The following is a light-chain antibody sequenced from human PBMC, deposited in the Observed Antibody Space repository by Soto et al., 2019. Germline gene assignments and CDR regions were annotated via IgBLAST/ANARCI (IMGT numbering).Light chain of an antibody. CDR1: QTASSSH. V-gene: IGKV3D-20*02. CDR3: HQRNQ. J-gene: IGKJ5*01. Sequence: EIVLTQSPGALSLSPGERATLSCRASQTASSSHLAWYQQKPGQAPRLLIYDASSRATGISDRFSGSGSGTDFTLTISSVEPEDFAMYYCHQRNQFGQGTRLEIK. CDR2: DAS.